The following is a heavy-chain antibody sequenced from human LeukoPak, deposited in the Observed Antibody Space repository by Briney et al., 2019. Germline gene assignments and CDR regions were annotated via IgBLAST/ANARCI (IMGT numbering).Heavy chain of an antibody. D-gene: IGHD3-16*01. Sequence: ASVKVSCKASGYTFTSYDINWVRQATGQGLEWMGWMNPNSGNTGYAQKFQGRVTMTRNTSISTAYMELSSLRSEDTAVYYCLLRGPTYDRREGYYYYYGMDVWGQGTTVTVSS. V-gene: IGHV1-8*01. CDR1: GYTFTSYD. CDR3: LLRGPTYDRREGYYYYYGMDV. CDR2: MNPNSGNT. J-gene: IGHJ6*02.